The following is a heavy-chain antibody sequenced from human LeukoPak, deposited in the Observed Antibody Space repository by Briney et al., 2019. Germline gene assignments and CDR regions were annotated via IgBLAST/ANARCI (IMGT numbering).Heavy chain of an antibody. Sequence: ASVKVSCKASGYRFTDYYIHWVRQAPGQGLEWMGWINPKSGATDYAQKSQGRVTMTRDTSITTVYLELTRLAFGDTAVYYCARDGVGTTTNFDYWGQGTLVTVSS. CDR3: ARDGVGTTTNFDY. V-gene: IGHV1-2*02. CDR1: GYRFTDYY. J-gene: IGHJ4*02. CDR2: INPKSGAT. D-gene: IGHD3-3*01.